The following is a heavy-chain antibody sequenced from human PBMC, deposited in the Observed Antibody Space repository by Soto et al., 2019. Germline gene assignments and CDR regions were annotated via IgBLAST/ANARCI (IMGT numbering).Heavy chain of an antibody. CDR3: ARDLVGASYYYY. D-gene: IGHD1-26*01. CDR2: ISTYNGDT. J-gene: IGHJ4*02. V-gene: IGHV1-18*01. CDR1: GYTFTSYG. Sequence: QVQLVQSGAEVKKPGASVKVSCKASGYTFTSYGITWVRQAPGQGLEWMGWISTYNGDTNYTQDLQDRFTMTTDTSTSTAYMELRSLRSDDTAVYYCARDLVGASYYYYWGQGTLVTVSS.